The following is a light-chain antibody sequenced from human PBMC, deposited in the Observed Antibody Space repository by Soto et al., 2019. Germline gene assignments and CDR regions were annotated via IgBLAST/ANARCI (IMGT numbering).Light chain of an antibody. CDR3: QQHYDTPWT. Sequence: DIHLTQSPSSLSASVGDRVTITCRSSQRISTYLNWYQQKAGRAPELVIYTPSSLHTGVPSRFSGSGSGTDFTLTINSLQPEDFATYYCQQHYDTPWTFGQGTKVEVK. CDR1: QRISTY. V-gene: IGKV1-39*01. CDR2: TPS. J-gene: IGKJ1*01.